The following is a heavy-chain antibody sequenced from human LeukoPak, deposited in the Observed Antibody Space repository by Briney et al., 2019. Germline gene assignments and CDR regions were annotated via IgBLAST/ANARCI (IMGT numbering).Heavy chain of an antibody. CDR3: AGSVRDYYDSSGYFDY. Sequence: SVKVFCKASGGPFSSYAISWVRQASGQGLEWMGGIIPIFGTANYAQKSQGRVTITADESTSTAYMELSSLRSEDTAVYYCAGSVRDYYDSSGYFDYWGQGTLVTVSS. CDR2: IIPIFGTA. J-gene: IGHJ4*02. V-gene: IGHV1-69*01. CDR1: GGPFSSYA. D-gene: IGHD3-22*01.